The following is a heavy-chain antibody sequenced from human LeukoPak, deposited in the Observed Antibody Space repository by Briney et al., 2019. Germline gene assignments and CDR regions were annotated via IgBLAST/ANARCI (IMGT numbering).Heavy chain of an antibody. V-gene: IGHV3-21*04. CDR2: ISSSSSYI. J-gene: IGHJ4*02. CDR1: GFTFSSYS. CDR3: AKDIHYDSSGYLNY. D-gene: IGHD3-22*01. Sequence: GGSLRLSCAASGFTFSSYSMNWVRQAPGKGLEWVSSISSSSSYIYYADSVKGRFTISRDNAKNSLYLQMNSLRAEDTALYYCAKDIHYDSSGYLNYWGQGTLVTVSS.